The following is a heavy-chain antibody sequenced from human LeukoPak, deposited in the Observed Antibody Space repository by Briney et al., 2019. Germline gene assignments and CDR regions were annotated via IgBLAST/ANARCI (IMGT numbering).Heavy chain of an antibody. CDR1: GFTFSSYW. CDR2: INQDGSEK. CDR3: ARDRALYDSRRGYYYTEDDY. J-gene: IGHJ4*02. D-gene: IGHD3-22*01. Sequence: GGSLRLSCAASGFTFSSYWMSWVRQAPGKGLEWVANINQDGSEKYSVDSVKGRFTISRDNAKSSLYLQMNNLRADDAAVYYCARDRALYDSRRGYYYTEDDYWGQGTLVTVSS. V-gene: IGHV3-7*01.